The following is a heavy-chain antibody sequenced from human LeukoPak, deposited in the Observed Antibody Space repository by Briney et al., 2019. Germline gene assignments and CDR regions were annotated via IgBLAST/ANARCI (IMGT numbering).Heavy chain of an antibody. Sequence: ASVKVSCKASGYTFTSYGISWVRQAPGQGLEWMGWISAYNGNTNYAQELQGRVTMTTDTSTSTAYMELRSLRSDDTAVYYCARDPWYSPRYYYDSSGRYYFDYWGQGTLVTVSS. V-gene: IGHV1-18*01. D-gene: IGHD3-22*01. CDR2: ISAYNGNT. CDR3: ARDPWYSPRYYYDSSGRYYFDY. CDR1: GYTFTSYG. J-gene: IGHJ4*02.